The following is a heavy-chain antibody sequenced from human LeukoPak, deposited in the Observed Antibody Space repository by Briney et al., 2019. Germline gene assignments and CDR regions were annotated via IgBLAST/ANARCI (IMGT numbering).Heavy chain of an antibody. Sequence: SETLSLTCTVSGGSISSSSYYWGWIRQPPGKGLEWIGYIYYSGSTNYNPSLKSRVTISVDTSKNQFSLKLSSVTAADTAVYYCARVAAAAGREFDYWGQGTLVTVSS. J-gene: IGHJ4*02. V-gene: IGHV4-61*05. D-gene: IGHD6-13*01. CDR2: IYYSGST. CDR1: GGSISSSSYY. CDR3: ARVAAAAGREFDY.